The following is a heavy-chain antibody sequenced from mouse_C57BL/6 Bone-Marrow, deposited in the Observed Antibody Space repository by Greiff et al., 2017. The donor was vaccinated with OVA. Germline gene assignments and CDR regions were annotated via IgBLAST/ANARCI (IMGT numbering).Heavy chain of an antibody. V-gene: IGHV1-69*01. CDR3: ARSGYDYGSDY. CDR1: GYTFTSYW. D-gene: IGHD1-1*01. Sequence: QVQLQQPGAELVMPGASVKLSCKASGYTFTSYWMHWVKQRPGQGLEWIGEIDPSDSYTNYNQKFKGKSTLTVDKSSSTAYMQLSSLTSEDSAVYYCARSGYDYGSDYWGQGTTLTVSS. CDR2: IDPSDSYT. J-gene: IGHJ2*01.